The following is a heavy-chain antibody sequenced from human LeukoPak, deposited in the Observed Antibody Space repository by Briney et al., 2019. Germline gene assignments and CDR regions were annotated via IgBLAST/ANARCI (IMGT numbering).Heavy chain of an antibody. CDR1: GFTFDDYA. D-gene: IGHD1-26*01. CDR2: ISWNSGSI. Sequence: GRSLRLSCAASGFTFDDYAMHWLRQAPGKGLEWVSGISWNSGSIGYADSVKGRFTISRDNAKNSLYLQMNSLRAEDTALYYCAKDRWELLSAFDIWGQGTMVTVSS. CDR3: AKDRWELLSAFDI. V-gene: IGHV3-9*01. J-gene: IGHJ3*02.